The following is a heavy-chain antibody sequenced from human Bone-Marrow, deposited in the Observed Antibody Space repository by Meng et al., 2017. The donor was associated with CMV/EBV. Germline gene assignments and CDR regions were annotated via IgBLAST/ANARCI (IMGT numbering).Heavy chain of an antibody. CDR2: IKSKTDGGTT. D-gene: IGHD2-2*01. CDR3: TTDPPPDIVVVPAASV. V-gene: IGHV3-15*01. CDR1: GFTFSNAW. Sequence: GGSLRLSCAASGFTFSNAWMSWVRQAPGKGLEWVGRIKSKTDGGTTDYAAPVKGRFTISRDDSKNTLYLQMNSLKTEDTAVYYCTTDPPPDIVVVPAASVWGQGTTVTFSS. J-gene: IGHJ6*02.